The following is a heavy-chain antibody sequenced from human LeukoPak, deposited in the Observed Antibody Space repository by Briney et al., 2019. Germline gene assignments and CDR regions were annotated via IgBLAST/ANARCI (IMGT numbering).Heavy chain of an antibody. J-gene: IGHJ6*03. Sequence: ASVKVSCKASGGTFSSYAISWVRQAPGQGLEWMGRIIPIFGTANYAQKFQGRVTITTDESTSTAYMELSSLRSEDTAVYYCARSGVISFFYYYMDVWGKGTTVTVSS. CDR3: ARSGVISFFYYYMDV. D-gene: IGHD2-8*01. V-gene: IGHV1-69*05. CDR1: GGTFSSYA. CDR2: IIPIFGTA.